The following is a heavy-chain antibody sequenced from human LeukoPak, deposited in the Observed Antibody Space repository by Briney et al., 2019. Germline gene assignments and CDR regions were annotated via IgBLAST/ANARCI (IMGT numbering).Heavy chain of an antibody. Sequence: SETLSLTCTVSGGSISSGGHYWSWIRQHPGKGLEWIGYIYYSGSTYYNPSLKSRVTISVDMSKNQFSLKLSSVTAADTAVYYCARVVQVPAVYFDFWGQGTLVTVSS. CDR2: IYYSGST. CDR3: ARVVQVPAVYFDF. D-gene: IGHD2-2*01. V-gene: IGHV4-31*03. CDR1: GGSISSGGHY. J-gene: IGHJ4*02.